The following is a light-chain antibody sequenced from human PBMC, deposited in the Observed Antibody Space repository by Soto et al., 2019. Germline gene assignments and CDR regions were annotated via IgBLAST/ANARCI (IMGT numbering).Light chain of an antibody. CDR2: DAS. CDR3: QQYNSYPMYT. V-gene: IGKV1-5*01. CDR1: QSISSW. Sequence: DIQMTQSPSTLSASVGDRVTITCRASQSISSWLAWYQQKPGKAPKLLIYDASSLESGVPSRCSGSGSGTAFTLTISSLQPDDFATYYCQQYNSYPMYTFGQGTKLEIK. J-gene: IGKJ2*01.